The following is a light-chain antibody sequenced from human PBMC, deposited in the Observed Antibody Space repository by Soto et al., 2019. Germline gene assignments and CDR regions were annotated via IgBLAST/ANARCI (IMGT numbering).Light chain of an antibody. Sequence: QPVLTQSPSASASLGASIKLTCTLSSGHSSYAIAWHQQQPEKGPRYLMKLNSDGSHSKGYGIPDRFSGSSSGAERYLIIYSLQSEDEADYYCQSWGTGIHVFGTGTKLTVL. CDR3: QSWGTGIHV. J-gene: IGLJ1*01. V-gene: IGLV4-69*01. CDR2: LNSDGSH. CDR1: SGHSSYA.